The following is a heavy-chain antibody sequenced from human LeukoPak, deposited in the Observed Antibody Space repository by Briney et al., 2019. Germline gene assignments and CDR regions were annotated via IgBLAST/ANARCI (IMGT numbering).Heavy chain of an antibody. CDR1: GYSISSGYY. Sequence: SETLSLTCTVSGYSISSGYYWGWIRQPPGKGLEWIGSIYYSGSTYYNPSLKSRVTISVDTSKNQFSLKLSSVTAADTAVYYCAGRETYYYDSSGPPGAFDIWGQGTMVTVSS. CDR2: IYYSGST. CDR3: AGRETYYYDSSGPPGAFDI. V-gene: IGHV4-38-2*02. D-gene: IGHD3-22*01. J-gene: IGHJ3*02.